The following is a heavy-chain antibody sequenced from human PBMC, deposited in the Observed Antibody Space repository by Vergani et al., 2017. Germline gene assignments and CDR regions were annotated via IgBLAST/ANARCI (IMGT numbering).Heavy chain of an antibody. J-gene: IGHJ3*02. Sequence: QVQLVESAGGVVQPGGSLRLSCAASGFTFSNFGMHWIRQAPGKGLEWLAYIGKEGINTRYRDAVKGRFTVSRDNSKDILFLHMNSLRPEDTAVYYCAKVGRSEVAGTFGAFDIWGQGTMVTVSS. D-gene: IGHD6-19*01. V-gene: IGHV3-30*02. CDR2: IGKEGINT. CDR3: AKVGRSEVAGTFGAFDI. CDR1: GFTFSNFG.